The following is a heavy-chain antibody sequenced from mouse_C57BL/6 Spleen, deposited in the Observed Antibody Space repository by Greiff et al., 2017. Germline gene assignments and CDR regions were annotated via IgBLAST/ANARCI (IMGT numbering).Heavy chain of an antibody. J-gene: IGHJ1*03. Sequence: VKLQESGAELVKPGASVKISCKASGYAFSSYWMNWVKQRPGKGLEWIGQIYPGDGDTNYNGKFKGKATLTADKSSSTAYMQLSSLTSEDSAVYFCARGRLRSWYFDVWGTGTTVTVSS. CDR2: IYPGDGDT. D-gene: IGHD1-1*01. V-gene: IGHV1-80*01. CDR3: ARGRLRSWYFDV. CDR1: GYAFSSYW.